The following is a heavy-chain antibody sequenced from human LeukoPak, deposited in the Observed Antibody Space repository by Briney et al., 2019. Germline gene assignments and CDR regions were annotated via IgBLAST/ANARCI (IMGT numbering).Heavy chain of an antibody. J-gene: IGHJ4*02. V-gene: IGHV5-51*01. Sequence: GESLKISCKGSGYSFTSYWIGWVRQMPGKGLEWMGIIYPGDSDTRYSPSFQGQVTISADKSISTAYLQWSSLKASDTAMYYCARSIHYDFWSGYMGRNYFDYWGQGTLVTVSS. CDR3: ARSIHYDFWSGYMGRNYFDY. CDR1: GYSFTSYW. D-gene: IGHD3-3*01. CDR2: IYPGDSDT.